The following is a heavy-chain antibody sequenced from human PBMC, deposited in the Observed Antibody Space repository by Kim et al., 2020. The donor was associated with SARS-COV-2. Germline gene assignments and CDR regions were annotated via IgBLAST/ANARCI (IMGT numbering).Heavy chain of an antibody. CDR2: IGSSSSDI. D-gene: IGHD2-15*01. J-gene: IGHJ6*02. CDR1: GFTFSTYG. CDR3: AREVLASTYAMDV. V-gene: IGHV3-21*06. Sequence: GGSLRLSCGASGFTFSTYGMNWVRQAPGKGLEWVSSIGSSSSDIYYADSVKGRFTISRDNARNSLYLQMHSLRAEDTAVYYCAREVLASTYAMDVWDQGT.